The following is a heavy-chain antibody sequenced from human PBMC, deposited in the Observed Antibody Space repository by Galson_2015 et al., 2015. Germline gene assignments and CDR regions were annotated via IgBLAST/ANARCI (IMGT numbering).Heavy chain of an antibody. V-gene: IGHV3-13*01. J-gene: IGHJ2*01. D-gene: IGHD3-10*01. CDR3: ARANYGSGRPSNWYFDL. CDR2: IGTAGDT. Sequence: SLRLSCAASGFTFSFCDMHWVRQVTGKGLEWVSAIGTAGDTYYPGSVKGRFTISRENAKNSLYLQMNSLRAGDTAVYYCARANYGSGRPSNWYFDLWGRGTLVTVSP. CDR1: GFTFSFCD.